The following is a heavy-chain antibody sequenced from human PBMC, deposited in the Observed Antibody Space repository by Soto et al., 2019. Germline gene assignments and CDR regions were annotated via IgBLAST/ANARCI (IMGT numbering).Heavy chain of an antibody. Sequence: QVQLVQSGAEVRKPGASVKVYCKASGYTFTDYGISWVRQAPGQRLEWMGWIHTYNGKTNYAQKLQGRVTMTTDTSTSTASMELRTLRSDDTAVYYCARDAQYSSRWHPIDYWGQGTLVAVSS. V-gene: IGHV1-18*01. CDR2: IHTYNGKT. CDR3: ARDAQYSSRWHPIDY. J-gene: IGHJ4*02. D-gene: IGHD3-22*01. CDR1: GYTFTDYG.